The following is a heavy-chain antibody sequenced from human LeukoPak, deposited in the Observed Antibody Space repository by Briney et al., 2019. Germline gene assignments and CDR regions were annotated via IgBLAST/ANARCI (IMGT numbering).Heavy chain of an antibody. J-gene: IGHJ4*02. Sequence: PSETLSLTCTVSGGSISSYYWSWIRQPPGKGLEWIGYIYYSGSTNYNPSLKSRVTISVDTSKNQFSLKLCSVTAADTAVYYCARGRGATTPFDYWGQGTLVTVSS. CDR1: GGSISSYY. CDR3: ARGRGATTPFDY. CDR2: IYYSGST. D-gene: IGHD5-12*01. V-gene: IGHV4-59*08.